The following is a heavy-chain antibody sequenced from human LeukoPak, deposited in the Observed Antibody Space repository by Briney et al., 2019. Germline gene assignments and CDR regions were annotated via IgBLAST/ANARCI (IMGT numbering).Heavy chain of an antibody. Sequence: SETLSLTCAVYGGSFSGYYWSWIRQPPGKGLEWIGEINHSGSTNYSPSLESRVTISVDTSKNQFSLKLSSVTAADTAVYYCARGPNTSGDYWGQGTLVTVPS. CDR1: GGSFSGYY. V-gene: IGHV4-34*01. CDR3: ARGPNTSGDY. J-gene: IGHJ4*02. CDR2: INHSGST. D-gene: IGHD6-25*01.